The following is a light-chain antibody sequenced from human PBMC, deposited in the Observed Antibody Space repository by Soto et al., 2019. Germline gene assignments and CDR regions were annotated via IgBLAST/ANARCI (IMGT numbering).Light chain of an antibody. CDR3: SSYTTTTRL. Sequence: QSALTQPASVSGSPGQSITISCTGTSSDIGSNNYSSWFQQRPGKAPTLIFYEVSNRPSGVSTHFSGSKSGNTASLTISGLLPEDEAEYYCSSYTTTTRLFGGGTKVTVL. V-gene: IGLV2-14*01. CDR1: SSDIGSNNY. J-gene: IGLJ3*02. CDR2: EVS.